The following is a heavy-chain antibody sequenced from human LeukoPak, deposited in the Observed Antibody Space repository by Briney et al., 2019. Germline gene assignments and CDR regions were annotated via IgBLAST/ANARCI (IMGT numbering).Heavy chain of an antibody. J-gene: IGHJ4*02. D-gene: IGHD4-11*01. CDR2: IYSTGST. V-gene: IGHV4-59*12. Sequence: SETLSLTCTVSGGSISGYYWSWIRQPPGKGLEWIGYIYSTGSTNYNPSLKSRVTISVDTSKNQFSLKLRSVTAADTAVYYCARVQLAYSYGLLDNWGQGSLVTVSS. CDR3: ARVQLAYSYGLLDN. CDR1: GGSISGYY.